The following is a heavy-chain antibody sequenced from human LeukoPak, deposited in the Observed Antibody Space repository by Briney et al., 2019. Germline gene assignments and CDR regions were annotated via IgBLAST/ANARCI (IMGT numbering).Heavy chain of an antibody. Sequence: SETLSLTCSVSGYSISSGYHWAWFRQTPGKGLEWLGSIYQDGSTYDNLSLRSRVTLSVDTSKNQFSLKMKTVTVADTAVYYCARSEIDDYSRYWGQGTLVIVSS. V-gene: IGHV4-38-2*01. D-gene: IGHD3-16*01. CDR2: IYQDGST. CDR1: GYSISSGYH. J-gene: IGHJ4*02. CDR3: ARSEIDDYSRY.